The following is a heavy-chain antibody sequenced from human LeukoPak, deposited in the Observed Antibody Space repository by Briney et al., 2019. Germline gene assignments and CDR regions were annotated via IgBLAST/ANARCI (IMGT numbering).Heavy chain of an antibody. Sequence: GGSLRLSCAASGFTFSSHWMSWVRQAPGKGLEWVANIKQDGSEKYYVDSVKSRFTISRDNAKNSLYLQMNSLRAEDTAVYYCARVGMTGLRYFDWLTPWPQYYFDYWGQGTLVTVSS. J-gene: IGHJ4*02. D-gene: IGHD3-9*01. CDR3: ARVGMTGLRYFDWLTPWPQYYFDY. V-gene: IGHV3-7*01. CDR2: IKQDGSEK. CDR1: GFTFSSHW.